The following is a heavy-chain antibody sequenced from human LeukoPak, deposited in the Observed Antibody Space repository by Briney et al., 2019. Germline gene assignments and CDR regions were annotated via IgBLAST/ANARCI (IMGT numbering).Heavy chain of an antibody. Sequence: GGSLRLSCAASGFTLSSYSMNWVRQAPGKGLEWVSSISSSSSYIYYADSVKGRFTISRDNAKNSLYLQMNSLRAEDTAVYYCARDSYGGNSGVDYWGQGTLVTVSS. CDR3: ARDSYGGNSGVDY. CDR2: ISSSSSYI. D-gene: IGHD4-23*01. CDR1: GFTLSSYS. V-gene: IGHV3-21*01. J-gene: IGHJ4*02.